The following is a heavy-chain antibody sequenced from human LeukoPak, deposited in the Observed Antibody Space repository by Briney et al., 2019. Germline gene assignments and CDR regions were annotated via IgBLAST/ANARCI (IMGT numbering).Heavy chain of an antibody. J-gene: IGHJ6*03. D-gene: IGHD6-13*01. CDR1: GYTFTSYG. CDR3: ARGGGSSWYGGSYYYYMDV. V-gene: IGHV1-18*01. Sequence: ASVKVSCNASGYTFTSYGISWVRQAPGQGLEWMGWISAYNGNTNYAQKLQGRVTMTTDTSTSTAYMELRSLRSDDTAVYYCARGGGSSWYGGSYYYYMDVWGKGTTVTVSS. CDR2: ISAYNGNT.